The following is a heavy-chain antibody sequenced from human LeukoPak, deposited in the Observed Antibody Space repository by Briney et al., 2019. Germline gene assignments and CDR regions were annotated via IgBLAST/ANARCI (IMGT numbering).Heavy chain of an antibody. D-gene: IGHD3-10*01. Sequence: ASVKVSCKASGYTFTSYYMHWVRQAPGQGLEWMGIINPSGGSTSYAQKFQGRVTMTRDTSTSTVYMELSSLRSEDTAVYHCARAQQLRGFSYWGQGTLVTVSS. J-gene: IGHJ4*02. CDR2: INPSGGST. CDR1: GYTFTSYY. V-gene: IGHV1-46*01. CDR3: ARAQQLRGFSY.